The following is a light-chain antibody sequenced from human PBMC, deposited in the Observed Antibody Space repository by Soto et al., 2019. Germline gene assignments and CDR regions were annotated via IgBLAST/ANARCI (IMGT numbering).Light chain of an antibody. CDR3: QQYCRSPYT. Sequence: EIVLTQSPGTLSLSPGERATLSCRASQSVSSSYLAWYQQKPGQAPRLRIYGASSRATGIPDRFRGSGSGTDFTLTISRLEPEDFAVYYCQQYCRSPYTFCQGTKLEIK. J-gene: IGKJ2*01. CDR1: QSVSSSY. CDR2: GAS. V-gene: IGKV3-20*01.